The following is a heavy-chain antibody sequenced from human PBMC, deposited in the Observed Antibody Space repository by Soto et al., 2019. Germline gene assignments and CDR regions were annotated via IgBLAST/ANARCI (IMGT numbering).Heavy chain of an antibody. J-gene: IGHJ5*02. CDR2: IYHSGST. V-gene: IGHV4-30-2*01. Sequence: PSETLSLTCAVSGGSISSGGYSWSWIRQPPGKGLEWIGYIYHSGSTYYNPSLKSRVTISVDRSKNQFSLKLSSVTAADTAVYYCARDFTGGWFDPWGQGTLVTVS. CDR3: ARDFTGGWFDP. CDR1: GGSISSGGYS. D-gene: IGHD3-10*01.